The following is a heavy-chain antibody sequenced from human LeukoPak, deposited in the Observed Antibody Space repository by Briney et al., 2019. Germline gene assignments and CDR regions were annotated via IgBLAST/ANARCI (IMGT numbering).Heavy chain of an antibody. Sequence: SGPTLVKPTQTLTLTCTFSGFSLSTSGVGVGWIRQPPGKALEWLALIYWNDDKRYGPSLKSRLTITKDTSKNQVVLTMTNMDPVDTATYYCARSYYDILTGYYWFDYWGQGTLVTVSS. CDR3: ARSYYDILTGYYWFDY. V-gene: IGHV2-5*01. D-gene: IGHD3-9*01. CDR1: GFSLSTSGVG. J-gene: IGHJ5*01. CDR2: IYWNDDK.